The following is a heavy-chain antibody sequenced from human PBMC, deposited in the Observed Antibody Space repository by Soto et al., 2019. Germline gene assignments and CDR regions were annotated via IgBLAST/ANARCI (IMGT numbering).Heavy chain of an antibody. CDR3: TKKRWPEGSGPNYVDY. D-gene: IGHD6-19*01. CDR2: IRRSGTTF. J-gene: IGHJ4*02. CDR1: GFTFSRYV. V-gene: IGHV3-23*01. Sequence: EVPLLESGGGLIQPGGSLRLSCAASGFTFSRYVMHWVRQAPGKGLPWVSAIRRSGTTFLYADSVQGRFTLARDNSRNTGDLPVARLRGQDTAVEYCTKKRWPEGSGPNYVDYWGLGTL.